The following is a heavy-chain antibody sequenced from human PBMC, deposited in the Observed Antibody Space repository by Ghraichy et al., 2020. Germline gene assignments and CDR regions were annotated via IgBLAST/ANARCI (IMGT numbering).Heavy chain of an antibody. Sequence: GGSLRLSCAASGFTFSSNAMSWVRQAPGKGLEWVAAIRGSGGSTYYADSVKGRLTISRDNSKNTLYLQMNSLRAEDTAVYYCATGYSSGPSWGQGTLGTVSS. CDR1: GFTFSSNA. CDR3: ATGYSSGPS. V-gene: IGHV3-23*01. CDR2: IRGSGGST. J-gene: IGHJ4*02. D-gene: IGHD5-18*01.